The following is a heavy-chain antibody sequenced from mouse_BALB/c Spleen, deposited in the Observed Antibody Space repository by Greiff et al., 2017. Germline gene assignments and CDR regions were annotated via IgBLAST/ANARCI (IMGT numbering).Heavy chain of an antibody. Sequence: EVKLMESGPGLVKPSQSLSLTCSVTGYSITSGYYWNWIRQFPGNKLEWMGYISYDGSNNYNPSLKNRISITRDTSKNQFFLKLNSVTTEDTATYYCARGYRYGFFDYWGQGTTLTVSS. CDR2: ISYDGSN. D-gene: IGHD2-14*01. CDR3: ARGYRYGFFDY. V-gene: IGHV3-6*02. CDR1: GYSITSGYY. J-gene: IGHJ2*01.